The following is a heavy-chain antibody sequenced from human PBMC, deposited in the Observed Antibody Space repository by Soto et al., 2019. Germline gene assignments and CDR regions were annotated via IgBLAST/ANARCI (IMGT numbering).Heavy chain of an antibody. CDR2: IYPADSDT. CDR1: GYSFISYW. CDR3: ARGLVVAGNLNAFDD. Sequence: PGESLKISCKSSGYSFISYWIGWVRQMPGEGLEWMGIIYPADSDTRYSPSFRGQVTISVDKSVNTAYLQWSSLKASDTAIYFCARGLVVAGNLNAFDDWGQGTMVTVSS. V-gene: IGHV5-51*01. J-gene: IGHJ3*01. D-gene: IGHD2-21*01.